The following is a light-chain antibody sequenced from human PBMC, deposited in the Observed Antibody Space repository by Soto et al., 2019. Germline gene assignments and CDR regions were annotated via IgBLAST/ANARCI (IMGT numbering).Light chain of an antibody. CDR2: EGS. Sequence: QSALTQPASVSGSPGQSITISFTGTSSDVGSYNLVSWYQQHPGKDPKLMIYEGSKRPSGVSNRFSGSKSGNTASLTISGLQAEDEADYYCCSYAGSSTSVVFGGGTKLPVL. J-gene: IGLJ2*01. CDR3: CSYAGSSTSVV. CDR1: SSDVGSYNL. V-gene: IGLV2-23*01.